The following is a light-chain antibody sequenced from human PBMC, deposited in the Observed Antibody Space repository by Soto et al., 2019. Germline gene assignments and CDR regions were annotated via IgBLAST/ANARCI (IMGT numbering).Light chain of an antibody. J-gene: IGKJ1*01. CDR2: GAS. Sequence: EIVITQSPAILSVSPGERATLSCRASQSVSSNLAWYAQKPGQAPRILIYGASTRATGIPARFSGSGSGTEFTLTISSLEPEDFAVYYCHQRQSWTRTFGQGTQVDIK. CDR3: HQRQSWTRT. V-gene: IGKV3-15*01. CDR1: QSVSSN.